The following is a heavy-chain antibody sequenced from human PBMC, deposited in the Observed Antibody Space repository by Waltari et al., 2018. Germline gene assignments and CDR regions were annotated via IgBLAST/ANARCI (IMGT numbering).Heavy chain of an antibody. CDR2: IYHSGST. CDR3: ARDGLIAVAGSDDY. V-gene: IGHV4-38-2*02. J-gene: IGHJ4*02. CDR1: GYSISSGYY. D-gene: IGHD6-19*01. Sequence: QVQLQESGPGLVKPSETLSLTCAVSGYSISSGYYWGWIRQPPGKGLEWIGSIYHSGSTYYNPSLKSRVTISVDTSKNQFSLKLSSVTAADTAVYYCARDGLIAVAGSDDYWGQGTLVTVSS.